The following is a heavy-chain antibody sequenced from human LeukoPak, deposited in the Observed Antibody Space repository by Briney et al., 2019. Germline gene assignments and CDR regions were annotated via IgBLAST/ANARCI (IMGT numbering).Heavy chain of an antibody. V-gene: IGHV4-31*03. CDR2: IYYSGST. CDR3: ARNGVYGSGSHFDY. Sequence: PSETLSLTCTVSGGSISSGGYYWSWIRQHPGKGLEWIGYIYYSGSTYYNPSLESRVTISVDTSKNQFSLKLSSVTAADTAVYYCARNGVYGSGSHFDYWGQGTLVTVSS. J-gene: IGHJ4*02. CDR1: GGSISSGGYY. D-gene: IGHD3-10*01.